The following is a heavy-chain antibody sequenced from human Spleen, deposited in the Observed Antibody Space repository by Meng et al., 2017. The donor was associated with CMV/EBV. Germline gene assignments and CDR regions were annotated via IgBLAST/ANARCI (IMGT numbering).Heavy chain of an antibody. J-gene: IGHJ4*02. CDR2: ISDNGGST. Sequence: GGSLRLSCVASGFTFSGYAMSWVRQAPGKGLEWVSAISDNGGSTYYADSVKGRFSISRDNSKNTVYLQMNSLRAEDTAVYYCAKEFGKIDYWGQGTLVTVSS. V-gene: IGHV3-23*01. CDR3: AKEFGKIDY. CDR1: GFTFSGYA. D-gene: IGHD3-10*01.